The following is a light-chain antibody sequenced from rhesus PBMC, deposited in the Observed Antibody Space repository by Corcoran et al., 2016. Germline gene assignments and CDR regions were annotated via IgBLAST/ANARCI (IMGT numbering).Light chain of an antibody. Sequence: DIQMTQSPSSLSASVGDRVTITCRASQGISNWLAWYQQKPGKAPKLLVYRASNLETGVPSRVSGSGSGTACTLTISSLQHKDITTYYCQQHDNSPPTFGGGTKVKIK. CDR3: QQHDNSPPT. CDR1: QGISNW. J-gene: IGKJ4*01. V-gene: IGKV1-69*01. CDR2: RAS.